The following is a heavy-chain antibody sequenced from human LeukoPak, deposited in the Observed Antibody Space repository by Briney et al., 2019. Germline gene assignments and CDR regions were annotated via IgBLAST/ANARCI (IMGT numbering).Heavy chain of an antibody. J-gene: IGHJ4*02. CDR2: IKSKTDGGTT. CDR1: GFTFSNAW. D-gene: IGHD2-2*01. V-gene: IGHV3-15*01. Sequence: PGGSLRLSCAASGFTFSNAWMSWVRQAPGKGLEWVGRIKSKTDGGTTDYAAPVKGRFTISRDDSKNTLYLQMNSLKTEDTAVYYCTRSSAYCSSTSCYVLDYWGQGTLVTVSS. CDR3: TRSSAYCSSTSCYVLDY.